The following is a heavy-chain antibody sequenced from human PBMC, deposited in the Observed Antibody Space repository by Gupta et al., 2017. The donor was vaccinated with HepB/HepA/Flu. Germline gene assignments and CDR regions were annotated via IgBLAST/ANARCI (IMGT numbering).Heavy chain of an antibody. D-gene: IGHD2-15*01. CDR1: GGSFSGYY. CDR2: INHSGST. CDR3: ARDIRGYCSGGSCYSNWFDP. J-gene: IGHJ5*02. V-gene: IGHV4-34*01. Sequence: QVQLQQWGAGLLKPSETLSLTCAVYGGSFSGYYWSWIRQPPGQGLEWIGEINHSGSTNYNPSLKSRVTISVDTSKNQFSLKLSSVTAADTAVYYCARDIRGYCSGGSCYSNWFDPWGQGTLVTVSS.